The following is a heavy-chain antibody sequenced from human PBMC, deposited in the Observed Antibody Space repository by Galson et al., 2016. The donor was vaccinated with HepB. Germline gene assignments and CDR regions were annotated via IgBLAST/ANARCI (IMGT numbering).Heavy chain of an antibody. D-gene: IGHD5-18*01. V-gene: IGHV6-1*01. CDR3: ARDRNFKLTWIQLRKRGTGDGFDY. CDR2: TYYRSKWYN. Sequence: CAISGDSVSSNSVAWNWIRQSPSRGLEWLGRTYYRSKWYNDYAVSVKSRITINPDTSKNQFSLQLNPVTPEDTALYYCARDRNFKLTWIQLRKRGTGDGFDYWGQGTLVTVSS. J-gene: IGHJ4*02. CDR1: GDSVSSNSVA.